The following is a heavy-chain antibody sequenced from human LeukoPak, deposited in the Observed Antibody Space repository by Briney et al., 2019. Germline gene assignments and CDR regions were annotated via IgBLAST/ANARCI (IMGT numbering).Heavy chain of an antibody. CDR3: ARDSPYSSSSLGFDF. CDR1: GYKFTSFG. V-gene: IGHV1-18*01. Sequence: ASVKVSCKASGYKFTSFGVSWVRQAPGQGLQWMGWISGYNGNTNLAQKFQGRVTMTTDTSTSTAYMELRSLRSDDTAAHYCARDSPYSSSSLGFDFWGQGTLVTVSS. J-gene: IGHJ4*02. CDR2: ISGYNGNT. D-gene: IGHD6-13*01.